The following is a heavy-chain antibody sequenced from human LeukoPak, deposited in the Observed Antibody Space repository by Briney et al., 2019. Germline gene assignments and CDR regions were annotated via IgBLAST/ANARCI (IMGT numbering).Heavy chain of an antibody. D-gene: IGHD3-22*01. Sequence: PSGTLSLTCAVSGGSISSSNWWSWVRQPPGKGLEWIGEIYHSGSTYYNPSLKSRVTISLDTSRNQFSLKLNSVTAADTAVYYCAKSNGYGLIDIWGQGTMVTVSS. CDR1: GGSISSSNW. J-gene: IGHJ3*02. V-gene: IGHV4-4*02. CDR3: AKSNGYGLIDI. CDR2: IYHSGST.